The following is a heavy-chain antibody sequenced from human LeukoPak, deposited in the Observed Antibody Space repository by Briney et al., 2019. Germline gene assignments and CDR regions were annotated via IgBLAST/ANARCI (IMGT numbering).Heavy chain of an antibody. CDR3: ARDTPPPSGHRFDP. CDR1: GGTFSSYA. V-gene: IGHV1-69*13. CDR2: SSLA. Sequence: ASVKVSCKASGGTFSSYAISWVRQAPDKGLSGWEGSSLANYAQKFQGRVTITADESTSTAYMELSSLRSEDTAVYYCARDTPPPSGHRFDPWAREPWSPSPQ. D-gene: IGHD5-12*01. J-gene: IGHJ5*02.